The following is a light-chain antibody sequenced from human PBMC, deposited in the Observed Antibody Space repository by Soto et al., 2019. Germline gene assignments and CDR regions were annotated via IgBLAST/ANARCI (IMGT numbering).Light chain of an antibody. CDR3: SSYTSSSYYV. J-gene: IGLJ1*01. CDR2: DVS. CDR1: SSDVGGYKY. V-gene: IGLV2-14*03. Sequence: QSVLTQPASVSGSPGQSITISCTGTSSDVGGYKYVSWYQQHPGKAPKLMIYDVSNRPSGVSNRFSGSKSGNTASLTISGLQSEDEADYYCSSYTSSSYYVFGSGTKVTVL.